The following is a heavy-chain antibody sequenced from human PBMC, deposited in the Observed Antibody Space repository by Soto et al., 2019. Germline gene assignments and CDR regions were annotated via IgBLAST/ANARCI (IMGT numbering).Heavy chain of an antibody. CDR1: GFTFSGSA. J-gene: IGHJ3*02. D-gene: IGHD3-10*01. CDR3: TRLAVLYYGSGRTGAFDI. CDR2: IRSKANGYAT. V-gene: IGHV3-73*01. Sequence: GGSLRLSCAASGFTFSGSAMHWVRQASGKGLEWVGRIRSKANGYATAYAASVKGRLTISRDDSKNTAYLQMNSLKTEDTAVYYCTRLAVLYYGSGRTGAFDIWGQGTMVTVSS.